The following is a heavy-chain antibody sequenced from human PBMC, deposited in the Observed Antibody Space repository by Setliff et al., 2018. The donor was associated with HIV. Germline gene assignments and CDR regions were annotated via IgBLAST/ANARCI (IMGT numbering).Heavy chain of an antibody. D-gene: IGHD2-8*01. Sequence: ASVKVSCKPSGSTFSTYDINWVRQAPGQGLEWMGIINPSGGSTSYAQKFQGRVTMTRDTSTSTVYMELSSLRSEDTTVYYCASGSGYCRNGVCYIGVHKNPDKYYFDYWGQGTLVTVSS. J-gene: IGHJ4*02. CDR1: GSTFSTYD. CDR2: INPSGGST. CDR3: ASGSGYCRNGVCYIGVHKNPDKYYFDY. V-gene: IGHV1-46*01.